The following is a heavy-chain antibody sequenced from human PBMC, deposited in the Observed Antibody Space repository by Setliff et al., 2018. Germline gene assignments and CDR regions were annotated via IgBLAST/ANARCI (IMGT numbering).Heavy chain of an antibody. Sequence: GGSLRLSCAASGFTFSSYWMSWVRQAPGKGLEWVANIKQDGSEKYYADSVKGRFTISRDNAKNSLYLQMNSLRAEDTALYYCATSLRGDIDYWGQGTLVTVSS. D-gene: IGHD3-10*01. CDR2: IKQDGSEK. V-gene: IGHV3-7*03. CDR1: GFTFSSYW. J-gene: IGHJ4*02. CDR3: ATSLRGDIDY.